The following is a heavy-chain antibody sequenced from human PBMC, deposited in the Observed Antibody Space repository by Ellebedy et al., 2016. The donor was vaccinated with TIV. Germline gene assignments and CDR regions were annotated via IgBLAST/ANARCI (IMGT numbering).Heavy chain of an antibody. CDR2: ISGYNGHT. CDR1: GYAFSSYG. D-gene: IGHD2-15*01. Sequence: ASVKVSCXASGYAFSSYGVSWVRQAPGQGLEWLGWISGYNGHTNYAQKFQGRVTITTDTSTSTAYMELRSLRSDDTAIYHCARDRDELVVVDGLSAFDVWGQGTMVTVSS. CDR3: ARDRDELVVVDGLSAFDV. J-gene: IGHJ3*01. V-gene: IGHV1-18*01.